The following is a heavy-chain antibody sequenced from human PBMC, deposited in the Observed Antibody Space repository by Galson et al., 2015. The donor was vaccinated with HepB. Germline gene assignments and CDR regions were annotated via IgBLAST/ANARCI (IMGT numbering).Heavy chain of an antibody. J-gene: IGHJ4*02. CDR3: ARDLGRVTAIPFH. Sequence: SLRLSCAASGFTFSTSGMHWVRQAPGKGLEWMAVIWCDGNNKYYADSVKGRFTISRDNGKNTLYLQMNSLRAGDTAVYYCARDLGRVTAIPFHWGQGTPVTVSS. V-gene: IGHV3-33*01. CDR2: IWCDGNNK. D-gene: IGHD2-21*02. CDR1: GFTFSTSG.